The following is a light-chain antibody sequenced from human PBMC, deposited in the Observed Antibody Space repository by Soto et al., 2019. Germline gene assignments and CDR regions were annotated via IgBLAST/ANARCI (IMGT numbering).Light chain of an antibody. CDR3: QQYNNSSGT. Sequence: EIVLTQSPATLSLSPGERATLSCRASQSVSSSYLAWYQQKPGQAPRLLIYGASSRATGIPDRFSGSGSGTEFTLTISRLEPEDFAVYYCQQYNNSSGTFGQGTKVDIK. CDR1: QSVSSSY. J-gene: IGKJ1*01. V-gene: IGKV3-20*01. CDR2: GAS.